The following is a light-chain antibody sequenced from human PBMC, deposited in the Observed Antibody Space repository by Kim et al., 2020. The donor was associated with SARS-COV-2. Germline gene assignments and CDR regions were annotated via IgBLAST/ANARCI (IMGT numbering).Light chain of an antibody. Sequence: EIVLTQSPGTLSLSPGERATLSCRASQSVTTSYLAWYQHKPGQAPRLLIYGASSRATGIPDRVSGSGSGTDFTLTISRLEPEDFAVYYGQKFGGSPTTFGQGTRREIK. CDR2: GAS. J-gene: IGKJ5*01. CDR1: QSVTTSY. CDR3: QKFGGSPTT. V-gene: IGKV3-20*01.